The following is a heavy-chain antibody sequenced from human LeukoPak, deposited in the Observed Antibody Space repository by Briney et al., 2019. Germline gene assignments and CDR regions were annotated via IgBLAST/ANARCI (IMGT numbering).Heavy chain of an antibody. CDR3: ARGNDYAPAFDI. V-gene: IGHV3-30-3*01. J-gene: IGHJ3*02. D-gene: IGHD4-17*01. Sequence: PGRSLRLSCAASGFTFSSYAMHWVRQAPGKGLEWVAVISYDGSNKYYADSVKGRFTISRDNAKNTLYLQMNSLRAEDTAVYYCARGNDYAPAFDIWGQGTMVTVSS. CDR2: ISYDGSNK. CDR1: GFTFSSYA.